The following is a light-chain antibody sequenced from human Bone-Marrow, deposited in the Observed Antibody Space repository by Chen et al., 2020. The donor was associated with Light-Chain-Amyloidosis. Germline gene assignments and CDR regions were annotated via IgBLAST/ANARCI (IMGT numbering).Light chain of an antibody. CDR2: DDS. Sequence: SYVLTQPSSVSVAPGQTATIACGGNNIGSTSVHWYQQTPGQAPLLVVYDDSDRPSVIPERLSGSNSGNTATLTISRVEAGDEAGYYCQVWDRGSDRPVFGGGTKLTVL. CDR3: QVWDRGSDRPV. CDR1: NIGSTS. V-gene: IGLV3-21*02. J-gene: IGLJ3*02.